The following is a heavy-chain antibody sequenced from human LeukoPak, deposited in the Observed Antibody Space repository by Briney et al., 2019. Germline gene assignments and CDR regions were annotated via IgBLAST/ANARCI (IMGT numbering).Heavy chain of an antibody. D-gene: IGHD1-26*01. CDR2: ISERGDRT. V-gene: IGHV3-23*01. J-gene: IGHJ4*02. Sequence: GGSLRLSCAASGFTFSSYAMSWVRQAPGKGLEWVSAISERGDRTNYAESVKGRFTISRDNSKNTLYLQMSSLRAEDTAIYYCAKRGTYFGGFDYWGQGTLVTVSS. CDR1: GFTFSSYA. CDR3: AKRGTYFGGFDY.